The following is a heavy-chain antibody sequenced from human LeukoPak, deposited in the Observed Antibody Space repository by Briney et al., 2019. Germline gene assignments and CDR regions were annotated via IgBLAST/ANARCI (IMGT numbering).Heavy chain of an antibody. CDR1: GYTFTNYG. CDR3: ARGGHCTNGVCYSFHY. J-gene: IGHJ4*02. CDR2: ISAYNGYT. V-gene: IGHV1-18*01. D-gene: IGHD2-8*01. Sequence: GASVTVSCTASGYTFTNYGISWVRQAPGQGLERMGWISAYNGYTNYAQNLQGRVTMTTDTSTSTAYMELRSLRSDDTAVYYCARGGHCTNGVCYSFHYWGQGTLVTVST.